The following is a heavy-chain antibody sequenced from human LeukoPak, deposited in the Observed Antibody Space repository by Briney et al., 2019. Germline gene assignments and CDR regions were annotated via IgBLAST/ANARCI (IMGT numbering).Heavy chain of an antibody. V-gene: IGHV1-2*02. D-gene: IGHD3-10*01. J-gene: IGHJ4*02. Sequence: ASVKVSCKASGYTFTVYYMHWVRQAPGQGLEWMGWINPNSGGTNYAQKFQGRVTMTRDTSISTAYMELSRLRSDDTAVYYCARPARYGSGSYPYWGQGTLVTVSS. CDR3: ARPARYGSGSYPY. CDR1: GYTFTVYY. CDR2: INPNSGGT.